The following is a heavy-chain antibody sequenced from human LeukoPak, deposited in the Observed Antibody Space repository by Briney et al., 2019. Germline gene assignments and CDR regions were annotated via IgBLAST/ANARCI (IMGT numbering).Heavy chain of an antibody. CDR3: ARGNYYGSGTLGAFDI. CDR2: INHSGST. V-gene: IGHV4-34*01. Sequence: SETLSLTCAVYVGSFSGYYWSWIRQPPGKGLEWIGEINHSGSTNYIPPLKSRVTISVDTSKNQFSLKLSSVTAADTAVYYCARGNYYGSGTLGAFDIWGQGTMVTVSS. J-gene: IGHJ3*02. D-gene: IGHD3-10*01. CDR1: VGSFSGYY.